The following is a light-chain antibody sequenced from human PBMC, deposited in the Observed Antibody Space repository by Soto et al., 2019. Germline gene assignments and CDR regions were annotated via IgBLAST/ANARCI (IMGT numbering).Light chain of an antibody. CDR2: AAS. J-gene: IGKJ1*01. CDR1: QDISND. V-gene: IGKV1-17*01. CDR3: LQHHHLSWT. Sequence: DIQMTQSPSSLSASVGDRVTITCRASQDISNDLGWYQQKPGKAPKRLIYAASGLQSGVPSRFSSSGSGTEFTLTISSLQPEDFATHYCLQHHHLSWTFGQGTNVDI.